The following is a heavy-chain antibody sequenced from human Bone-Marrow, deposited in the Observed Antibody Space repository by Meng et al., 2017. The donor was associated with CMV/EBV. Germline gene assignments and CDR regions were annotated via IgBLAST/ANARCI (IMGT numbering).Heavy chain of an antibody. CDR3: ARGRGGYCSSWWGCDGPYGMDV. CDR1: GGSFSGYY. V-gene: IGHV4-34*01. CDR2: INHSGST. Sequence: SETLSLTCAVYGGSFSGYYWSWIRQPPGKGLEWIGEINHSGSTNYNPSLKSRVTISVDTSKNQFSLKLSSVTAADTAVYYCARGRGGYCSSWWGCDGPYGMDVWGQGPTVTVSS. D-gene: IGHD2-2*01. J-gene: IGHJ6*02.